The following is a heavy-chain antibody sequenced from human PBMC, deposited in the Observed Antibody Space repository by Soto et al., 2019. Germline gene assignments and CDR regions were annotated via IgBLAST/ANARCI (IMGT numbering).Heavy chain of an antibody. J-gene: IGHJ3*02. CDR1: GGSISSYY. CDR2: IYYSGST. CDR3: ARTGYYDFWSSKMGDAFDI. Sequence: SETLSLTCTVSGGSISSYYWSWTRQPPGKGQEKIGYIYYSGSTNYNPSHKSRVTISVDTSKNLFSLKLSSVSAADTAVYYCARTGYYDFWSSKMGDAFDIWGQGTMVTVS. D-gene: IGHD3-3*01. V-gene: IGHV4-59*01.